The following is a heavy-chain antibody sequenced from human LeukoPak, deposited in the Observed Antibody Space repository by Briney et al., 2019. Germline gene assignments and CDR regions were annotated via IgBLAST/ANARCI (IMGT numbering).Heavy chain of an antibody. CDR1: GGSISSYY. Sequence: TSETLSLTCTVSGGSISSYYWSWIRQPPGKGLEWIGYIYYSGSTNYNPSLKSRVTISVDTSKNQFSLKLSSVTAADTAVYYCARVTRFWSGYLGIDAFDIWGQGTMVTVSS. CDR3: ARVTRFWSGYLGIDAFDI. D-gene: IGHD3-3*01. V-gene: IGHV4-59*01. J-gene: IGHJ3*02. CDR2: IYYSGST.